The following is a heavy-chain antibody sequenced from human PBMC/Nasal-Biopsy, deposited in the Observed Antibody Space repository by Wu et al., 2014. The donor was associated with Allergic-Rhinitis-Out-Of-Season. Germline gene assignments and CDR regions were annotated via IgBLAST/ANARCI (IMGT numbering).Heavy chain of an antibody. D-gene: IGHD6-13*01. CDR3: ARAGPGIAAIGNWLDP. J-gene: IGHJ5*02. CDR1: GYIFANYG. CDR2: INPNSGGT. V-gene: IGHV1-2*02. Sequence: VKVSCKASGYIFANYGVSWVRQAPGQGLEWMGWINPNSGGTNYAQKFQGRVTMTRDTSISTAYMEVGSLTSDDTAVYYCARAGPGIAAIGNWLDPWGQGTLVTVSS.